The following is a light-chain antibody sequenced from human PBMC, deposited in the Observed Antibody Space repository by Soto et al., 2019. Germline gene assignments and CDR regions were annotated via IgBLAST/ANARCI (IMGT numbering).Light chain of an antibody. CDR1: NSDVGYYKY. CDR3: TSYTSSSTYV. CDR2: EVS. V-gene: IGLV2-14*01. J-gene: IGLJ1*01. Sequence: VLTQPASVSGSPGQSITISCTGTNSDVGYYKYVSWYQQHPGKAPKLMIYEVSNRPSGVSNRFSGSKSGNTASLTISGLQAEDEADYYCTSYTSSSTYVFGTGTKVTVL.